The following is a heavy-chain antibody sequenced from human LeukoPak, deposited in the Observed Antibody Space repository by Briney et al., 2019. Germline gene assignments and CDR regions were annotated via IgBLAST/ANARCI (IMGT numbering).Heavy chain of an antibody. CDR1: GYTFTGYY. CDR2: INPNNGGT. V-gene: IGHV1-2*02. J-gene: IGHJ1*01. CDR3: ARDLARGDGDYVLHH. D-gene: IGHD4-17*01. Sequence: SVPVSCQASGYTFTGYYIHWVRQAPGQGLEWVGWINPNNGGTNYAQKFQGRVIMTRDTSISTAYMELRRLRSDDTAVCYCARDLARGDGDYVLHHWGQGSLVTVSS.